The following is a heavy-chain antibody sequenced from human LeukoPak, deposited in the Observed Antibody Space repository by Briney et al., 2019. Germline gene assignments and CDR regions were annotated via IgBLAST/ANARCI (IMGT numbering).Heavy chain of an antibody. V-gene: IGHV3-21*01. Sequence: PGGSLRLSCAASGFTFSSYSMNWVRQAPGKGLEWVSSISSSSSYIYYADSVKGRFTISRDNAKKTLYLEMNSLRMEDTAIYYCATSRVFDHWGQGTLVTVSS. CDR3: ATSRVFDH. CDR1: GFTFSSYS. CDR2: ISSSSSYI. J-gene: IGHJ4*02.